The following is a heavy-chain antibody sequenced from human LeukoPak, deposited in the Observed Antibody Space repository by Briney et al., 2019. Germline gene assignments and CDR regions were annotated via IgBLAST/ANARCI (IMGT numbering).Heavy chain of an antibody. J-gene: IGHJ5*02. D-gene: IGHD1-26*01. CDR2: INHSGST. V-gene: IGHV4-34*01. CDR1: GGSFSGYY. CDR3: ASLLRFDP. Sequence: PSETLSLTCAVYGGSFSGYYWSWIRQPPGKGLEWIGEINHSGSTNYNPSLKSRVTISVDTSKNQFSLKLSSVTAADTAVYYCASLLRFDPWGQGTLVTVSS.